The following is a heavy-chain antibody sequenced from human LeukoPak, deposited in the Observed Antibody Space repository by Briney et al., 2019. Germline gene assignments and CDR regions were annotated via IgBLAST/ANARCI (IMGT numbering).Heavy chain of an antibody. CDR3: ARGGYRYGDYYYYMDV. Sequence: ASVKVSCKASGGTFSSYAISWVRQAPGQGLEWMGGIIPIFGTANYAQKFQGRVTITTDESTSTAYMELSSLRSEDTAVYYCARGGYRYGDYYYYMDVWGKGTTVTVSS. CDR2: IIPIFGTA. J-gene: IGHJ6*03. CDR1: GGTFSSYA. V-gene: IGHV1-69*05. D-gene: IGHD5-18*01.